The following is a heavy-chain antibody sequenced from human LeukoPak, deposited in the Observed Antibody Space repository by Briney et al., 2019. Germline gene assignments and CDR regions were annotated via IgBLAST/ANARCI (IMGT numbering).Heavy chain of an antibody. V-gene: IGHV4-59*01. Sequence: KTSETLSLTCTVSGGSISSYYWSWIRQPPGKGLEWIGYIYYSGSTNYNPPLKSRVTISVDTSKNQSSLKLSSVTAADTAVHYCARADRALVDAFDIWGQGTMVTVSS. J-gene: IGHJ3*02. CDR1: GGSISSYY. CDR2: IYYSGST. CDR3: ARADRALVDAFDI.